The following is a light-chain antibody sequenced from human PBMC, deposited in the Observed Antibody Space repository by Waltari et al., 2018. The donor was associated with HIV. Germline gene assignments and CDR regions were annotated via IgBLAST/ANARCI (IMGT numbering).Light chain of an antibody. CDR2: SNI. V-gene: IGLV1-44*01. CDR3: SAWDASLGAWM. J-gene: IGLJ3*02. Sequence: QSVLTQPPSASGTPGQRIIISCSGSTSNIGTNNVNWYQQLPGTTPRLLMHSNIPRPSGGPVRFSGSRSGTSASLAISGLQSEDEADYYCSAWDASLGAWMFGGGTKLTVL. CDR1: TSNIGTNN.